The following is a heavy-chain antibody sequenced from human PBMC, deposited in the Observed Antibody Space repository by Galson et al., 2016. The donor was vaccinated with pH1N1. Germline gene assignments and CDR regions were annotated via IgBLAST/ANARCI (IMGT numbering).Heavy chain of an antibody. Sequence: LRLSCAASGFTFSTYAMHWVRQAPGKGLEWVALTSYDGSNKYYADSVKGRFTISRDNSKNTLDLEMNSLRAEDTAVYYCARETPYSSGWGYYYGMGVWGQGTTVTVSS. CDR1: GFTFSTYA. J-gene: IGHJ6*02. D-gene: IGHD6-19*01. CDR3: ARETPYSSGWGYYYGMGV. V-gene: IGHV3-30-3*01. CDR2: TSYDGSNK.